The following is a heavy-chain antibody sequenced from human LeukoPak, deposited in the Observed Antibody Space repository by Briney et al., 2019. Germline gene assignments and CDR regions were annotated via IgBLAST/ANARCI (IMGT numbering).Heavy chain of an antibody. CDR3: ARGITMVRGVPYYYYGMDV. V-gene: IGHV4-34*01. CDR1: GGSFSGYY. Sequence: SETLSLTCAVYGGSFSGYYWSWIRQPPGMGLEWIGEINHSGSTNYNPSLKSRVTISVDTSKNQFSLKLSSVTAADTAVYYCARGITMVRGVPYYYYGMDVWGQGTTVTVSS. CDR2: INHSGST. J-gene: IGHJ6*02. D-gene: IGHD3-10*01.